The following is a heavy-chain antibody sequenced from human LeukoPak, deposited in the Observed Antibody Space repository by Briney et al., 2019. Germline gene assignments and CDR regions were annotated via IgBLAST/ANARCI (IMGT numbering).Heavy chain of an antibody. CDR2: VDPEDGET. CDR1: GYTFTDYY. V-gene: IGHV1-69-2*01. Sequence: GASVKVSCKASGYTFTDYYMHWVQQAPGKGLEWMGRVDPEDGETIYAEKFQGRVTITADTSTDTAYMELSSLRSEDTAVYYCATRVGATVDYWGQGTLVTVSS. CDR3: ATRVGATVDY. D-gene: IGHD1-26*01. J-gene: IGHJ4*02.